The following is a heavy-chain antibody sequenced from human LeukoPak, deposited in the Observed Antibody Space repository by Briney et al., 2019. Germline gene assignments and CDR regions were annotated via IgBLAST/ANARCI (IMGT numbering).Heavy chain of an antibody. Sequence: PGGSLRLSCGASGFSFSSYGMHWVRQAPGNGLERVSVIYGDGRTSHSASVRGRFTISRDNSKNIVSLQMNNLRAEDTAVYYCARGRGLGVVSPYFDYWGQGTLVTVSS. CDR1: GFSFSSYG. CDR2: IYGDGRT. D-gene: IGHD3-3*01. J-gene: IGHJ4*02. CDR3: ARGRGLGVVSPYFDY. V-gene: IGHV3-53*01.